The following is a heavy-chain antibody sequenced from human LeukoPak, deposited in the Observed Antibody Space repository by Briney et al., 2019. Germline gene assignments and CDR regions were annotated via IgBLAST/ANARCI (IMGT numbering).Heavy chain of an antibody. CDR2: ISGSGST. CDR3: AREKYYYDSSGYYSRTSAFDI. V-gene: IGHV4-4*07. D-gene: IGHD3-22*01. CDR1: GGSISGFY. Sequence: SETLSLTCAVSGGSISGFYWSWIRQPAGKGLEWMGRISGSGSTDYNPSLQSRVTMSVDTSKNQFSLKLSSVTAADTAVYYCAREKYYYDSSGYYSRTSAFDIWGQGTMVTVSS. J-gene: IGHJ3*02.